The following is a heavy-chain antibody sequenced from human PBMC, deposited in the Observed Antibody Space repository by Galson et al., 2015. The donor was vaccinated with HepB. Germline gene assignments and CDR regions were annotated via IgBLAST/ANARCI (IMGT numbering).Heavy chain of an antibody. CDR1: DYTFISYG. Sequence: SVKVSCKASDYTFISYGITWVRQAPGQGLEWMGWISPYNGDTNYAQKLQGRVTMTTDTSTNTAYMELRSLRSDDTAVYYCARDGVQLSTVIHDYWGQGTLVPVPS. CDR2: ISPYNGDT. CDR3: ARDGVQLSTVIHDY. V-gene: IGHV1-18*01. D-gene: IGHD4-17*01. J-gene: IGHJ4*02.